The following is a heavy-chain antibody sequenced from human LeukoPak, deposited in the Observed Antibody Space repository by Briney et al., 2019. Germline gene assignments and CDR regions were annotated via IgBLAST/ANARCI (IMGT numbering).Heavy chain of an antibody. CDR3: ARDSGLTTMSSFPHNWFDP. CDR1: GGTFSSYA. CDR2: IIPIFGTA. J-gene: IGHJ5*02. D-gene: IGHD3-10*02. V-gene: IGHV1-69*06. Sequence: ASVKVSCKASGGTFSSYAISWVRQAPGQGLEWMGGIIPIFGTANYAQKFQGRVTITADKSTRTAYMELSSLRSEDTAVYYCARDSGLTTMSSFPHNWFDPWGQGTLVTVSS.